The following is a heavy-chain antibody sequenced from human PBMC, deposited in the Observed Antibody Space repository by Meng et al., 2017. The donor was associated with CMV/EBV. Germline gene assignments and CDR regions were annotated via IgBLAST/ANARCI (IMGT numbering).Heavy chain of an antibody. CDR3: ARGPYSSSWYGYWFDP. CDR2: MNPNSGNT. D-gene: IGHD6-13*01. Sequence: YTFTSYDSNWVRQATGQGLEWMGWMNPNSGNTGYAQKFQGRVTMTRNTSISTAYMELSSLRSEDTAVYYCARGPYSSSWYGYWFDPWGQGTLVTVSS. CDR1: YTFTSYD. J-gene: IGHJ5*02. V-gene: IGHV1-8*01.